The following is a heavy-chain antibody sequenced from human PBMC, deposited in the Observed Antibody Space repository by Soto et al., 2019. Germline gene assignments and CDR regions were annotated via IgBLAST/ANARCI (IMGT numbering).Heavy chain of an antibody. CDR1: GGSISSYY. Sequence: PSETLSLTCTVSGGSISSYYWSWIRQPPGKGLEWIGYIYYSGSTNYNPSLKSRVTISVDTSKNQFSLKLSSVTAADTAVYYCARGIAAAGSNWFDPWGQGPLVTVSS. CDR3: ARGIAAAGSNWFDP. V-gene: IGHV4-59*01. CDR2: IYYSGST. J-gene: IGHJ5*02. D-gene: IGHD6-13*01.